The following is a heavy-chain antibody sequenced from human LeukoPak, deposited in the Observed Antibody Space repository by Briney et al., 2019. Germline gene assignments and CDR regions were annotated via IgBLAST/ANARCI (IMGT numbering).Heavy chain of an antibody. Sequence: GGSLRLSCAASGFTFSSYSMNWVRQAPGKGLEWVSYISSSSSTIYYADSVKGRFTIPRDNAKNSLYLQMNSLRAEDTAVYYCARLEYQLLNYYYYYYMDVWGKGTTVTVSS. V-gene: IGHV3-48*01. CDR3: ARLEYQLLNYYYYYYMDV. CDR1: GFTFSSYS. CDR2: ISSSSSTI. J-gene: IGHJ6*03. D-gene: IGHD2-2*01.